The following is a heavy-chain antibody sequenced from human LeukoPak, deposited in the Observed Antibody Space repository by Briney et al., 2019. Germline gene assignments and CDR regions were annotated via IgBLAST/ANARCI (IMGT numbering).Heavy chain of an antibody. CDR3: ARDAPQVPAAGVLAS. V-gene: IGHV3-53*01. J-gene: IGHJ4*02. Sequence: GGSLRLSCAASGFTFSDCYMSWVRQAPGKGLEWVSVIYSGGDTYYADSVEGRFSISKDNSKNTLFLQMKNLRVEDTAIYYCARDAPQVPAAGVLASWGQGSLVTVSS. D-gene: IGHD6-13*01. CDR2: IYSGGDT. CDR1: GFTFSDCY.